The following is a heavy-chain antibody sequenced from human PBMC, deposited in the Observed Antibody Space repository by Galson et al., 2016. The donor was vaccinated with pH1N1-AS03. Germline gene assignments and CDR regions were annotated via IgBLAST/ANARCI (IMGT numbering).Heavy chain of an antibody. Sequence: SVKVSCKASGYIFTGFYVHWVRQAPGQGLEWMGWINPNNGVTNYAQKFQAWVTTTGDTSISTAYMELYGLKSDDTAVYYCARDPRGPCSSATCATTYYFDMDVWGQGTTVIVSS. J-gene: IGHJ6*02. CDR2: INPNNGVT. CDR3: ARDPRGPCSSATCATTYYFDMDV. D-gene: IGHD1-26*01. CDR1: GYIFTGFY. V-gene: IGHV1-2*04.